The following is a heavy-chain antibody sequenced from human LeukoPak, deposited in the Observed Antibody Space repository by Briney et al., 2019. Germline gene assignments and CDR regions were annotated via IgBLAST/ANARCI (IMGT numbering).Heavy chain of an antibody. J-gene: IGHJ4*02. CDR2: IYYSGNT. CDR1: GGSIRSRSYS. V-gene: IGHV4-39*01. D-gene: IGHD3-22*01. CDR3: ARLGGYFDSSGYSTGGKFDY. Sequence: PSETLSLTCTVSGGSIRSRSYSWAWIRQPPGKGLEWIGTIYYSGNTYYNASLMSRVTVSVDTSENQLSLKLISVNAADTAVYYCARLGGYFDSSGYSTGGKFDYWGRGTPITVSS.